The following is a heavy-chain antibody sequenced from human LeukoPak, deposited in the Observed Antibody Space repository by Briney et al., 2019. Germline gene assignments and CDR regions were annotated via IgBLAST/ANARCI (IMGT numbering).Heavy chain of an antibody. J-gene: IGHJ4*02. CDR3: SATTVTTFTLHWYY. D-gene: IGHD4-17*01. Sequence: PSETLSLTCTVSGGSISSYYWSWIRQPPGKGLEWIGYIYYSGSTYYNPSLKSRVTISVDTSKNQFSLKLSSVTAADTAVYYCSATTVTTFTLHWYYWGQGTLVTVSS. V-gene: IGHV4-59*06. CDR1: GGSISSYY. CDR2: IYYSGST.